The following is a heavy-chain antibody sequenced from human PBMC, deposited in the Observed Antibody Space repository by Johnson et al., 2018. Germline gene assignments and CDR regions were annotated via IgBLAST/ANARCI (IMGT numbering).Heavy chain of an antibody. J-gene: IGHJ6*02. Sequence: VQLVESGGGVVQPGRSLRLSCAASGFTFSSYGMHWVRQAPGKGLEWVAVISYDGSNKYYADSVKGRFTISRDNSKNTLYLQMNSLRAEDTAVYYCAKEGMTTDYYGRDVWGQGTTVTVSS. CDR2: ISYDGSNK. CDR3: AKEGMTTDYYGRDV. D-gene: IGHD4-17*01. CDR1: GFTFSSYG. V-gene: IGHV3-30*18.